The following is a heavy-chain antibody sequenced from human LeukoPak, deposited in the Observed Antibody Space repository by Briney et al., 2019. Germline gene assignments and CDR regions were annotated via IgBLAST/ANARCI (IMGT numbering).Heavy chain of an antibody. V-gene: IGHV3-7*03. D-gene: IGHD6-13*01. J-gene: IGHJ3*02. CDR2: IKPDGSEE. CDR3: ARGKYSSSWDDAFDI. Sequence: GGSLRLSCAASGFTFSSSWMSWVRQAPEKGLEWVANIKPDGSEEHSVDSVKGRFTISRDNAKNSLYLQMNSLRAEDTALYHCARGKYSSSWDDAFDIWGQGTMVTVSS. CDR1: GFTFSSSW.